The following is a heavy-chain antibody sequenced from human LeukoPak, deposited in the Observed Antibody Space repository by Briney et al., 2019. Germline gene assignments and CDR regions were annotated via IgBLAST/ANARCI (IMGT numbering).Heavy chain of an antibody. CDR3: ARGTIAAAGLFDY. CDR2: ISYDGSNK. V-gene: IGHV3-30-3*01. D-gene: IGHD6-13*01. Sequence: GRSLRLSCAASGFTFSSYAMHWVRQAPGKGREWVAVISYDGSNKYYADSVKGRFTISRDNSKNTLYLQMNSLRAEDTAVYYCARGTIAAAGLFDYWGQGTLVTVSS. J-gene: IGHJ4*02. CDR1: GFTFSSYA.